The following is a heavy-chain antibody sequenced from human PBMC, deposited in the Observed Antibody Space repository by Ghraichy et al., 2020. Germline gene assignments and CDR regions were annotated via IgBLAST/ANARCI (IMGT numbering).Heavy chain of an antibody. D-gene: IGHD1-26*01. V-gene: IGHV3-21*01. Sequence: GGSLRLSCAASGFTFSSYSMNWVRQAPGKGLEWVSSISSSSSYMYYADSVKGRFTISRDSAKNSLYLQMNSLRAEDTAVYYCARRAGIVGVTADDYWGQGTLVTVSS. CDR2: ISSSSSYM. J-gene: IGHJ4*02. CDR1: GFTFSSYS. CDR3: ARRAGIVGVTADDY.